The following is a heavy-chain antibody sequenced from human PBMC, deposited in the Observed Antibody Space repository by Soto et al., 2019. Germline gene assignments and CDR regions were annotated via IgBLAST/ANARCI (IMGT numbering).Heavy chain of an antibody. Sequence: GGSMRLSCAASGFTLSSYGMHWVRQAPGKGLEWVAVISYDGSNKYYADSVKGRFTISRDNSKNTLYLQMNSLRAEDTAVYYCARSLITMIVVVPYYYGMDVWGQGTTVTVS. CDR2: ISYDGSNK. J-gene: IGHJ6*02. CDR1: GFTLSSYG. V-gene: IGHV3-30*03. D-gene: IGHD3-22*01. CDR3: ARSLITMIVVVPYYYGMDV.